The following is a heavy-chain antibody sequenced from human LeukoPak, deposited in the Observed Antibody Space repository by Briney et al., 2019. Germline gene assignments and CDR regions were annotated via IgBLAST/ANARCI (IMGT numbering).Heavy chain of an antibody. V-gene: IGHV4-61*02. Sequence: PSETLSLTCTVSGGSIITGSYYWSWNRQPAGKVLEWIGRVYSGGSTHYNPSLKSRVTISVDTSKNQFSLKLSSVTAADTAVYYCARDKYYDSSGYFDYWGQGTLVTVSS. CDR2: VYSGGST. J-gene: IGHJ4*02. CDR3: ARDKYYDSSGYFDY. D-gene: IGHD3-22*01. CDR1: GGSIITGSYY.